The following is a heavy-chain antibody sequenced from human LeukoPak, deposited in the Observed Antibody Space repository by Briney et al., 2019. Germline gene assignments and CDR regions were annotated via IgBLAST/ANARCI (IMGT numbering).Heavy chain of an antibody. D-gene: IGHD4-11*01. J-gene: IGHJ3*02. CDR3: ARAIVAVTTPNGAFDI. CDR1: GGTFSSYA. Sequence: GASVKVSCKASGGTFSSYAISWVRQAPGQGLEWMGGIIPIFGTANYAQKFQDRVTITADESTSTAYMELNSLRSEDSAVYYCARAIVAVTTPNGAFDIWGQRTMVTVSS. V-gene: IGHV1-69*13. CDR2: IIPIFGTA.